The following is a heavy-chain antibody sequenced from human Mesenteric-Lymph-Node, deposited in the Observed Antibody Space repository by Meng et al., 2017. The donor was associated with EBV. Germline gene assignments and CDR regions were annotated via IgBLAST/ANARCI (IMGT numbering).Heavy chain of an antibody. CDR2: INPNSGGT. V-gene: IGHV1-2*06. J-gene: IGHJ6*02. CDR3: SYVKNYYYGMDV. D-gene: IGHD3-16*01. Sequence: QVQLVQSGAEVKKPGASVKVSCKASGYTFTGYYLHWVRQAPGQGLEWMGRINPNSGGTNYAQKFQGRVTMTRDTSISTAYMELSRLRSDDTAVYYCSYVKNYYYGMDVWGQGTTVTVSS. CDR1: GYTFTGYY.